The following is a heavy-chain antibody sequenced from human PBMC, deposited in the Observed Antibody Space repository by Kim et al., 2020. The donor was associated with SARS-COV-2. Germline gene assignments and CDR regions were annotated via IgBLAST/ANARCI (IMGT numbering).Heavy chain of an antibody. CDR3: ARLSYGYWYFDL. Sequence: NYNPSRKSRVTISVDTSKNQFSLKLSSVTAADTAVYYCARLSYGYWYFDLWGRGTLVTVSS. D-gene: IGHD1-26*01. V-gene: IGHV4-59*08. J-gene: IGHJ2*01.